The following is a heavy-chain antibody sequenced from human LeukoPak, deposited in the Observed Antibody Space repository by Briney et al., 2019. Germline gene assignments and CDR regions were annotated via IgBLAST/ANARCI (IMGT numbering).Heavy chain of an antibody. CDR2: ISSSGSMI. D-gene: IGHD1-1*01. CDR3: ARGYSRGIHFDY. Sequence: GGSLRLSCAASGLTFSSEEMNWVRQVPGKGLEWVSKISSSGSMIYYADSVKGRFTISRDNAKNSLYVQVNSLRAEDTAIYYCARGYSRGIHFDYRGQGTLVTVSS. J-gene: IGHJ4*02. CDR1: GLTFSSEE. V-gene: IGHV3-48*03.